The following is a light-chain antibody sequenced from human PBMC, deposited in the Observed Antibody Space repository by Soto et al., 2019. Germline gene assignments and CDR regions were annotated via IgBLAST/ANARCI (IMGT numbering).Light chain of an antibody. J-gene: IGKJ1*01. CDR3: QQSYSLRGT. CDR1: QTISSW. V-gene: IGKV1-5*03. CDR2: KAS. Sequence: DIQMTQSPSTLSGSVGDRVTITYRASQTISSWLALYHQKPGKAPKLLIYKASTLKSGVPSRFSGSGSGTDFTLTISSLQPEDFATYFCQQSYSLRGTFGQGTKVDI.